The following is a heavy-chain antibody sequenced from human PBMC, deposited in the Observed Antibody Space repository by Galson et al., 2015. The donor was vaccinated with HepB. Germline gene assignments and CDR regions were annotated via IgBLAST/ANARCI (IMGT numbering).Heavy chain of an antibody. CDR2: INKDRNDK. Sequence: SLRLSCAASGFTFSSYWMSWVRQAPGKGLEWVANINKDRNDKYYVDSVEGRFTVSRDNAKNSLYLQMNSLRVEDTALYYCARADALRTVDYWGQGTLITVSS. V-gene: IGHV3-7*03. J-gene: IGHJ4*02. CDR3: ARADALRTVDY. CDR1: GFTFSSYW.